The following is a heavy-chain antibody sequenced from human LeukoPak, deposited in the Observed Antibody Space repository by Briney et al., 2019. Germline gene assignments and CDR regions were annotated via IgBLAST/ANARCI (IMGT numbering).Heavy chain of an antibody. D-gene: IGHD4-17*01. V-gene: IGHV3-30*02. J-gene: IGHJ4*02. Sequence: GGSLRPSCAASGFTFSSHGMHWVRQTPGQGLEWVAFIQNDGNEKYYAGSVKGRYTISKDNSKNTLYLQMNSLRTEDTADYYCAKRGTVTSNIEYWGQGTLVTVSS. CDR2: IQNDGNEK. CDR3: AKRGTVTSNIEY. CDR1: GFTFSSHG.